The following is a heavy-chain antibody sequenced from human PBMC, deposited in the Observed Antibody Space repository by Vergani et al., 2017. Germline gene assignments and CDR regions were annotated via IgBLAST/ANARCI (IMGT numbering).Heavy chain of an antibody. CDR3: ARGTTLTGPFDY. CDR2: ISWNSGSI. J-gene: IGHJ4*02. V-gene: IGHV3-9*01. Sequence: EVQLVESGGGLVQPGRSLRLSCAASGFTFDDYAMHWVRQAPGKGLEWVSGISWNSGSIGYADSVKGRFTISRDNAKNSLYLQMNSLRAEDTALYYCARGTTLTGPFDYWGQGTLVTVSS. D-gene: IGHD1-20*01. CDR1: GFTFDDYA.